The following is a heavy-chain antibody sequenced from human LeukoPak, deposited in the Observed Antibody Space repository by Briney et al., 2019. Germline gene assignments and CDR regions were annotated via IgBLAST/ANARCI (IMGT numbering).Heavy chain of an antibody. CDR2: ISWNSGSI. Sequence: PGRSLRLSCVASGFTFDDYGMHWVRQAPGKGLEWVSGISWNSGSIGYADSVQGRFVISRDNAKNSLYLQMNGLRPEDTALYYCAKNTVAGIDCWGQGTLVTVSS. CDR3: AKNTVAGIDC. J-gene: IGHJ4*02. D-gene: IGHD6-19*01. V-gene: IGHV3-9*01. CDR1: GFTFDDYG.